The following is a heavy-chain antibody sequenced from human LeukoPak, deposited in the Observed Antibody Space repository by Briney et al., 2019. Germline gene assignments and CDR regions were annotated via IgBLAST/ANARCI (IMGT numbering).Heavy chain of an antibody. V-gene: IGHV3-33*01. CDR1: GFTFSSYG. CDR2: IWYDGSNK. D-gene: IGHD3-9*01. Sequence: PGGSLRLSCAASGFTFSSYGMHWVRQAPGKGLEWVAVIWYDGSNKYYADSVKGRFTISRDNSKNTLYLQMNSLRAEDTAVYYCARDARYFDWLFPTDYYYCMDVWGQGATVTVPS. J-gene: IGHJ6*02. CDR3: ARDARYFDWLFPTDYYYCMDV.